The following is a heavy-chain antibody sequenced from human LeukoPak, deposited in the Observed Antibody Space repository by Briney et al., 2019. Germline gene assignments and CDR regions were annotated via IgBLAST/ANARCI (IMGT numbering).Heavy chain of an antibody. Sequence: PGGSLRLSCAASGFTFSSYSMNWVRQAPGKGLEWVSSISSSSSYIYYADSVKGRFTISRDNAKNSLYLQMNSLRAEDTAVYYCARSHCSSTSCPIWPVFDYWGQGTLVTVSS. CDR2: ISSSSSYI. V-gene: IGHV3-21*01. CDR1: GFTFSSYS. J-gene: IGHJ4*02. D-gene: IGHD2-2*01. CDR3: ARSHCSSTSCPIWPVFDY.